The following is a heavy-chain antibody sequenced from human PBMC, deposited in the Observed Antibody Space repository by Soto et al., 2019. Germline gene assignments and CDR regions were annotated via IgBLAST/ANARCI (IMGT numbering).Heavy chain of an antibody. CDR2: IYPGDSDT. CDR3: ASLSYYDSSGAFDY. J-gene: IGHJ4*02. V-gene: IGHV5-51*01. Sequence: GESLKISCKGSGYIFTNYWIGWVRQMPGKGLEWMGIIYPGDSDTKYSPSFQGQVTISADKSITTAYLQWSSLKASHTAMYYCASLSYYDSSGAFDYWGQGTLVTVSS. D-gene: IGHD3-22*01. CDR1: GYIFTNYW.